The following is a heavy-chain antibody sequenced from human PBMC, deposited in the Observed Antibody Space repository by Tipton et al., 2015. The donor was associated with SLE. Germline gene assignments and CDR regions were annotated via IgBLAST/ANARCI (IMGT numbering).Heavy chain of an antibody. CDR1: GDTIRSYS. V-gene: IGHV4-4*07. CDR2: MYTSGST. D-gene: IGHD4-11*01. J-gene: IGHJ2*01. Sequence: TLSLTCSVSGDTIRSYSWSWVRQPAGKGLAWIGRMYTSGSTDYNPSLKSRVTMSVDTSKKQISLKLSLVTAADTAVYYCAREFLNPVTTVHYYFDLWGRGTLVTVSS. CDR3: AREFLNPVTTVHYYFDL.